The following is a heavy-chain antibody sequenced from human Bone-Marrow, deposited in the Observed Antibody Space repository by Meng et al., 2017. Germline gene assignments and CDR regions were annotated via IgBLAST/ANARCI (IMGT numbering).Heavy chain of an antibody. J-gene: IGHJ4*02. D-gene: IGHD1-26*01. CDR1: GGTFSSYA. CDR2: IIPIFGTA. CDR3: ARGRYSGSYDY. Sequence: QVQRFPSGAEVNKPCSSVKFSCKASGGTFSSYAISWVRQAPGQGLEWMGGIIPIFGTANYAQKFQGRVTITADESTSTAYMELSSLRSEDTAVYYCARGRYSGSYDYWGQGTLVTVSS. V-gene: IGHV1-69*01.